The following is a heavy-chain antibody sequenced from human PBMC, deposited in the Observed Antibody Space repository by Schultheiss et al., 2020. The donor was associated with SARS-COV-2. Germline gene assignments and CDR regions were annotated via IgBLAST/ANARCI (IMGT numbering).Heavy chain of an antibody. CDR2: INPSGGST. CDR1: GYTFTSYY. Sequence: ASVKVSCKASGYTFTSYYMHWVRQAPGQGLEWMGIINPSGGSTSYAQKFQGRVTMTRDTSTSTVYMELSSLRSEDTAVYYCARERLWYSSSSVGLYYYYGMDVWGQGTTVTVSS. D-gene: IGHD6-6*01. V-gene: IGHV1-46*01. CDR3: ARERLWYSSSSVGLYYYYGMDV. J-gene: IGHJ6*02.